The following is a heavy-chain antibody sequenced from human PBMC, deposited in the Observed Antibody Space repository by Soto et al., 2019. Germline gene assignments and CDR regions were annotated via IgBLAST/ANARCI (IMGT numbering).Heavy chain of an antibody. J-gene: IGHJ4*02. CDR3: ARTDVYTSQGDYFDS. CDR1: GGSVTSHH. Sequence: SETLSLTCFVSGGSVTSHHWSWIRQFPGQGLQWIAYTSYTGSTYYTPSLKSRVTISLDRSKNQFSLKLTSVTAADMAVYYCARTDVYTSQGDYFDSCGQGALVTVSS. CDR2: TSYTGST. V-gene: IGHV4-59*02. D-gene: IGHD1-20*01.